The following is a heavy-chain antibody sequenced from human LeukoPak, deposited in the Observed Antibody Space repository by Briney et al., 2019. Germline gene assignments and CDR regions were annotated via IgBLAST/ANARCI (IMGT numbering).Heavy chain of an antibody. J-gene: IGHJ3*02. D-gene: IGHD3-10*01. CDR3: AMGPGITDAFDI. Sequence: ASVTVSFTASGYTFTSYDINWVRQATGQGLEWMGWMNPNSGGTNYAQKFQGRVTMTRDTSISTAYMELSRLRSDDTAVYYCAMGPGITDAFDIWGQGTMVTVSS. V-gene: IGHV1-2*02. CDR1: GYTFTSYD. CDR2: MNPNSGGT.